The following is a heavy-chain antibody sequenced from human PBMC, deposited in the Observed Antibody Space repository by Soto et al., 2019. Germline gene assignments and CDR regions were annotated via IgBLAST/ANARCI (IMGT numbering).Heavy chain of an antibody. D-gene: IGHD6-19*01. V-gene: IGHV4-39*01. Sequence: PSETLSLTCTVSGGSISSSSYYWGWIRQPPGKGLEWIGSIYYSGSTYYNPSLKSRVAISVDTSKNQFSLKLSSVTAADTAVYYFARQRRYSSGGTPYNWFDPWGQGTLVTVSS. CDR2: IYYSGST. J-gene: IGHJ5*02. CDR1: GGSISSSSYY. CDR3: ARQRRYSSGGTPYNWFDP.